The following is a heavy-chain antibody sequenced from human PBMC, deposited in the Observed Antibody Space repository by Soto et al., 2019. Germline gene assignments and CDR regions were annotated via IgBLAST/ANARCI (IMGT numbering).Heavy chain of an antibody. D-gene: IGHD2-2*01. CDR2: INPNSGDT. J-gene: IGHJ5*01. V-gene: IGHV1-2*02. CDR1: GYTFTGYY. Sequence: RASVKVSCKASGYTFTGYYIYWVRQAPGQGLEWMGWINPNSGDTHYAQKFQGRVTLTRDTSISTAYMELSRLRSDDTAVYYCARDRDNSAQTSYAWFDSWGQGTLVTVSS. CDR3: ARDRDNSAQTSYAWFDS.